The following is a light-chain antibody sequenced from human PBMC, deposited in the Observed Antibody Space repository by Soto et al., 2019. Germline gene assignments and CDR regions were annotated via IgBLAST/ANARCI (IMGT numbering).Light chain of an antibody. CDR3: QQYNNWPPWT. CDR2: DAS. V-gene: IGKV3D-15*01. Sequence: DIVMTQSPATLSVSPGERATLSCRASQSIRTDLAWYQQKSGQGPRLLIYDASTRATGIPARFSGSGSGTKFTLTISSLQSEDFAVYYCQQYNNWPPWTFGQGTKVDIK. CDR1: QSIRTD. J-gene: IGKJ1*01.